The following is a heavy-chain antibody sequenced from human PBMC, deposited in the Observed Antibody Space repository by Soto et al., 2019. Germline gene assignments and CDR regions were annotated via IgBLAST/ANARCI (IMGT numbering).Heavy chain of an antibody. J-gene: IGHJ4*02. CDR1: GGTFSSYA. CDR3: VSDVAIPDHSDN. D-gene: IGHD2-15*01. V-gene: IGHV1-69*12. Sequence: QVQLVQSGAEVRQPASSVKVSCKTSGGTFSSYAISWVRQAPGQGLEWMGGIVPIVDTSTYAQKFQGRVTIAADSATTTVCMEFSSLRSDATAEYYCVSDVAIPDHSDNWGQGTLVTVSS. CDR2: IVPIVDTS.